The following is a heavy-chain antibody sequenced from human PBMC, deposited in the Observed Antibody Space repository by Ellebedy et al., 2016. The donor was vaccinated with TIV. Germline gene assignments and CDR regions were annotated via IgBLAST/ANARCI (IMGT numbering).Heavy chain of an antibody. V-gene: IGHV3-23*01. CDR2: ISNSGDTT. D-gene: IGHD6-13*01. CDR1: GFTFSCCA. J-gene: IGHJ4*02. CDR3: AKLAGISSWYAEY. Sequence: PGGSLRLSCAASGFTFSCCAMSWVSQTQGKGLEWVSVISNSGDTTYADYVKGRFTISRENSKDTLFLQMNSLRAEDTGVYYCAKLAGISSWYAEYWGQGTLVTVSS.